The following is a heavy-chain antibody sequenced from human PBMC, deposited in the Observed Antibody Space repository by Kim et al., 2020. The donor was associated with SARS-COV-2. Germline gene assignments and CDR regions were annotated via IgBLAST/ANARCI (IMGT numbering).Heavy chain of an antibody. CDR1: GCSVSSGSYY. D-gene: IGHD2-8*01. CDR2: IYYSGST. V-gene: IGHV4-61*01. CDR3: ARYVSSGVFDY. Sequence: SETLSLTCTVSGCSVSSGSYYWSWIRQPPGKGLEWIGYIYYSGSTNYNPALKSRVTISVDTSKNQFSLKLSSVTAADTAVYYCARYVSSGVFDYWGQGTLVTVSS. J-gene: IGHJ4*02.